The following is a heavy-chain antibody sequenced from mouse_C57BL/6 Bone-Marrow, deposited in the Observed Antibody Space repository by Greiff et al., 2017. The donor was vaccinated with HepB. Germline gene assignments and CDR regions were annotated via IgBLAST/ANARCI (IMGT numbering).Heavy chain of an antibody. CDR3: ARCDWGFAY. Sequence: QVQLKQPGAELVMPGASVKLSCKASGYTFTSYWMHWVKQRPGQGLEWIGEIDPSDSYTNYNQKFKGKSTLTVDKSSSTAYMQLSSLTSEDSAVYFCARCDWGFAYWGQGTLVTVSA. V-gene: IGHV1-69*01. J-gene: IGHJ3*01. CDR2: IDPSDSYT. D-gene: IGHD2-4*01. CDR1: GYTFTSYW.